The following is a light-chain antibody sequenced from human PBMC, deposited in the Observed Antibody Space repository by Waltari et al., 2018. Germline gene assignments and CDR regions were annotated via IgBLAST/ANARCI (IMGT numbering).Light chain of an antibody. CDR1: NSNIGSYI. CDR3: ATWDASLDTWV. CDR2: ANN. V-gene: IGLV1-44*01. Sequence: QSVVTQPPSASGTPGQRVPLSCSGSNSNIGSYIVNWYQQFPGTAPKLLIYANNQRPSGVPGRFSASRSGTSASLVISGLQSEDEADYYCATWDASLDTWVFGGGTKVTVL. J-gene: IGLJ3*02.